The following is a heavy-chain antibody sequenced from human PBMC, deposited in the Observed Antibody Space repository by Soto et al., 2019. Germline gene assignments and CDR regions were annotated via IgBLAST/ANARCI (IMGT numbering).Heavy chain of an antibody. CDR1: GFSFNSYW. CDR3: AKREGNTYGLFH. J-gene: IGHJ4*02. CDR2: IKTDGSST. Sequence: EVQLVESGGSLVQPGGSLRLSCAASGFSFNSYWMHWVRQAPRKGLVWVSRIKTDGSSTDYADSVKGRFTISRDNAKNTLYLQMNSLRAEDTAVYYCAKREGNTYGLFHWGQGTLVTVSS. D-gene: IGHD5-18*01. V-gene: IGHV3-74*01.